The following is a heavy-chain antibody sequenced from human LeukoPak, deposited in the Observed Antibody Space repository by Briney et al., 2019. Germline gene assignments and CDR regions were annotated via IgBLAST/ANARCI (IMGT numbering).Heavy chain of an antibody. CDR2: VSTSTGNT. CDR3: VRDQHLYGGYYEPEY. D-gene: IGHD3-22*01. J-gene: IGHJ4*02. Sequence: ASVKVSCKASGYNFNIYGVSWVRQAPGQRLEWMGWVSTSTGNTSYAQKFQGRVTMTTDTSTNTAYMELRSLRFDDTAVFYCVRDQHLYGGYYEPEYWGQGTLVTVSS. V-gene: IGHV1-18*04. CDR1: GYNFNIYG.